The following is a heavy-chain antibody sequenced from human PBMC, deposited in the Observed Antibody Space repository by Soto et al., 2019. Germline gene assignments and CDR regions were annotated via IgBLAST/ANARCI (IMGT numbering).Heavy chain of an antibody. J-gene: IGHJ5*02. CDR2: ISGSGGST. CDR1: GFTFSSYA. D-gene: IGHD6-13*01. Sequence: GGSLRLSCAASGFTFSSYAMSWVRQAPGKGLEWVSAISGSGGSTYYADSVKGRFTISRDNSKNSLYLQMNSLRAEDTAVYYCARAGPWSSWYGDSVNWFDPWGQGTLVTVSS. CDR3: ARAGPWSSWYGDSVNWFDP. V-gene: IGHV3-23*01.